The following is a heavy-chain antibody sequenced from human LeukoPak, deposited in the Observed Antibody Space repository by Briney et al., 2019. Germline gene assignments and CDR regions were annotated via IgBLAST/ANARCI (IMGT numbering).Heavy chain of an antibody. V-gene: IGHV3-33*06. CDR2: IWYDGSNK. CDR3: AKDLEMATIAYFDY. J-gene: IGHJ4*02. CDR1: GFTFSSYG. Sequence: PGGSLRLSCAASGFTFSSYGMLGVRQAPGKGLEWVAVIWYDGSNKYYADSVKGRFTISRDNSKNTLYLQMNSLRAEDTAVYYCAKDLEMATIAYFDYWGQGTLVTVSS. D-gene: IGHD5-24*01.